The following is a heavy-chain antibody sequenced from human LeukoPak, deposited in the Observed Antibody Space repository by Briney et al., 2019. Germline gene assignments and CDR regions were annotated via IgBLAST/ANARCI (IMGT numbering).Heavy chain of an antibody. CDR2: ISSSSSTI. D-gene: IGHD1-26*01. CDR1: GFTFSSYS. J-gene: IGHJ4*02. CDR3: ARGLAPEVGSTPDY. V-gene: IGHV3-48*04. Sequence: GGSLRLSCAASGFTFSSYSMNWVRQAPGKGLEWVSYISSSSSTIYYADSLKGRFTISRDNAKNSLYLQMNSLRAEDTAVYYCARGLAPEVGSTPDYWGQGTLVTVSS.